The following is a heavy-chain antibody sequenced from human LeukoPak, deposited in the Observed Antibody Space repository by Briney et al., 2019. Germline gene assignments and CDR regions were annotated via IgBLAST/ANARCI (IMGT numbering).Heavy chain of an antibody. CDR1: GYTFTSYG. CDR3: GIIEKVYSSSSDSPYYYYMDV. V-gene: IGHV1-18*01. CDR2: ISAYNGNT. J-gene: IGHJ6*03. Sequence: GASVKVSCKASGYTFTSYGISWVRQAPGQGLEWMGWISAYNGNTNYAQKLQGRVTMTTDTSTSSAYMELRSLRSDDTAVYYCGIIEKVYSSSSDSPYYYYMDVWGKGATVTVSS. D-gene: IGHD6-6*01.